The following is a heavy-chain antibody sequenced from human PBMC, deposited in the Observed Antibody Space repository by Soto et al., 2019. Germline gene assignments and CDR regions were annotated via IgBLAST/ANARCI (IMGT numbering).Heavy chain of an antibody. CDR1: GGSISSYY. CDR3: ARDPSHIAAAGSYYYYMDV. D-gene: IGHD6-13*01. J-gene: IGHJ6*03. V-gene: IGHV4-59*01. Sequence: PSETLSLTCTVSGGSISSYYWSWIRQPPGKGLEWIGYIYYSGSTNYNPSLKSRVTISVDTSKNQFSLKLSSVTAADTAVYYCARDPSHIAAAGSYYYYMDVWGKGTTVTVSS. CDR2: IYYSGST.